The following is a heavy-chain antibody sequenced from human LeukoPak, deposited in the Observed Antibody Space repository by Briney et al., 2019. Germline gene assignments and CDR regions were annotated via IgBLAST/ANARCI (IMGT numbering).Heavy chain of an antibody. CDR3: VRDLPQTEYSYDS. J-gene: IGHJ4*02. CDR2: INTDTRGT. Sequence: GGSLRLSCAASGFTFSDYWMHWVRQAPGKGLVWVSIINTDTRGTYYADSVKGRFTISRDNAKNTLYLQMNSLRAEDTAVYYFVRDLPQTEYSYDSWGQGPLVTVSS. V-gene: IGHV3-74*01. CDR1: GFTFSDYW. D-gene: IGHD5-18*01.